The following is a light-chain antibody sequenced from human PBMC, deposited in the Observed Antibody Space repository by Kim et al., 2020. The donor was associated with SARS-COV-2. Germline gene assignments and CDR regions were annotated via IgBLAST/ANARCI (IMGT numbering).Light chain of an antibody. V-gene: IGKV1-9*01. CDR1: HDISNF. Sequence: SASVGDRVTISCRASHDISNFGAWYQQKPGKAPTLLIRGASTLQNGVPSRFSGSGSETDFTLTISSLQSEDLATYYCQQLKDYPLTFGGGTKLEI. J-gene: IGKJ4*01. CDR3: QQLKDYPLT. CDR2: GAS.